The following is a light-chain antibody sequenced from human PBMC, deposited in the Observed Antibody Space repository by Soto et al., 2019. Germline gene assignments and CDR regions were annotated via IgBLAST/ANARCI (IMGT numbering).Light chain of an antibody. Sequence: DIQMTKSPSSLSASVGDRVTITCRASQGIKNNLAWYQQKPGKVPKLLIYAASTLQSGVPSRFSASGSGTDFTLTISSLQPEDVATYYCQKYNSAPLTFGQGTKVEIK. CDR3: QKYNSAPLT. V-gene: IGKV1-27*01. CDR1: QGIKNN. J-gene: IGKJ1*01. CDR2: AAS.